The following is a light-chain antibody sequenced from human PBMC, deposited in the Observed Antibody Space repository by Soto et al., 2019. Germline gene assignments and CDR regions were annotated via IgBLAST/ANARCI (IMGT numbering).Light chain of an antibody. Sequence: EIVMTQSPATLSVSPGERATLSCRASQSVGSNLAWYQQKPGQAPRLLIYGASTRATGIPARFSGSGSGTEFTLTISSLQSEDFAVYYCQQANSFPLTFGQGTRLEIK. CDR3: QQANSFPLT. CDR2: GAS. J-gene: IGKJ5*01. CDR1: QSVGSN. V-gene: IGKV3-15*01.